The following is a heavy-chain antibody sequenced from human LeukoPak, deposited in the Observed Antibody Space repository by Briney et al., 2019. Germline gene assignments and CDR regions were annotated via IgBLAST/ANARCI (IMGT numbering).Heavy chain of an antibody. Sequence: ESGPALVKPTQTLTLTCTFSGFALSTSGMRVSWIRQPPGKALEWLARIDWDDDKFYSTSLKTRLTISKDTSKNQVVLTMTNMDPVDTATYYCARSHGPIRGYFDLWGRGTLVTVSS. CDR1: GFALSTSGMR. CDR2: IDWDDDK. J-gene: IGHJ2*01. CDR3: ARSHGPIRGYFDL. V-gene: IGHV2-70*04.